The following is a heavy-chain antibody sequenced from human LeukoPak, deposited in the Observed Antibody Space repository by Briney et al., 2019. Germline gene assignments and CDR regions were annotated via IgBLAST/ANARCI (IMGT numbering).Heavy chain of an antibody. J-gene: IGHJ6*02. V-gene: IGHV3-74*01. CDR1: GFTFSSYW. CDR2: INSDGSST. D-gene: IGHD6-13*01. CDR3: ARSPYSSSWSYYYYGMDV. Sequence: GGFLRLSCAASGFTFSSYWMHWVRQAPGKGLVWVSRINSDGSSTSYADSVKGRFTISRDNAKNTLYLQMNSLRAEDTAVYYCARSPYSSSWSYYYYGMDVWGQGTTVTVSS.